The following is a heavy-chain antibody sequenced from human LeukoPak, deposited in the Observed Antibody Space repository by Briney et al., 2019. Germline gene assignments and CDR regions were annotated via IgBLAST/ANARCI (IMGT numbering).Heavy chain of an antibody. CDR1: GGSFSGYY. CDR3: ARRYDFWSGYPPPLDY. D-gene: IGHD3-3*01. V-gene: IGHV4-34*01. CDR2: INHSGNT. J-gene: IGHJ4*02. Sequence: SETLSLTCAVYGGSFSGYYWSWIRQPPGKGLEWIGEINHSGNTNYNPSLKSRVTISVDTSKKQFSLKLSSVTAADTAVYYCARRYDFWSGYPPPLDYWGQGTLVTVSS.